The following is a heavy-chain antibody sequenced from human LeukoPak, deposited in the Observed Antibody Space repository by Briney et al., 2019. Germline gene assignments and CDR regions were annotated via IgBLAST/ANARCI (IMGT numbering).Heavy chain of an antibody. D-gene: IGHD2-21*01. Sequence: PGGSLRLSCAASGFTFDTYNFNWVRQARGKGLEWVATIRSYSSYIHYADSVKGRFIISRDDAKKSMYLQMNSLRVEDTAVYFCARYSEVYYYVDVWGTGTTVTVSS. CDR1: GFTFDTYN. J-gene: IGHJ6*03. CDR2: IRSYSSYI. CDR3: ARYSEVYYYVDV. V-gene: IGHV3-21*01.